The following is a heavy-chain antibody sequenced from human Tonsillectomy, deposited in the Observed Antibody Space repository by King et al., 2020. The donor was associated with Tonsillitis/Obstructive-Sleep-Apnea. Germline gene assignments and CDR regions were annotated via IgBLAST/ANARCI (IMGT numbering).Heavy chain of an antibody. J-gene: IGHJ4*02. Sequence: VQLQESGPGLVKPSETLSLTCTVSGGSVSSASYYWSWIRQPPGKGLEWIGYSYYSGSTNYNPSLKSRVTISVDTSKNQFSLKLSSVTSADTAVYYCARELPGHCSSTSCSDYCDYWGQGTLVTVSS. CDR2: SYYSGST. V-gene: IGHV4-61*01. D-gene: IGHD2-2*01. CDR1: GGSVSSASYY. CDR3: ARELPGHCSSTSCSDYCDY.